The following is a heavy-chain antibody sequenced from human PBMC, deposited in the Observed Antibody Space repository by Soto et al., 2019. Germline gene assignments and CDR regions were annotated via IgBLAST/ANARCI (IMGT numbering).Heavy chain of an antibody. J-gene: IGHJ6*03. Sequence: PSETLSLTCTVSGGSISSYYWSWIRQPPGKGLEWIGYIYYSGSTNYNPSLKSRVTISVDTSKNQFSLKLSSVTAADTAVYYCARQGAAPTGYYYMDVWGKGTTVTVSS. D-gene: IGHD6-6*01. V-gene: IGHV4-59*08. CDR3: ARQGAAPTGYYYMDV. CDR2: IYYSGST. CDR1: GGSISSYY.